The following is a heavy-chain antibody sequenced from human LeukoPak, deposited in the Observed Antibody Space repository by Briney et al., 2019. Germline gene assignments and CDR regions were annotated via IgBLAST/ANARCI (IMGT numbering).Heavy chain of an antibody. CDR2: ISGSGGST. Sequence: GGSLRLSWAASGFTFSSYAMSWVRQAPGKGLEWVSAISGSGGSTYYADSVKGRFTISRDNSKNTLYLQMNSLRAEDTAVYYCAKWSVGYCSSTSCYPCWGQGTLVTVSS. CDR1: GFTFSSYA. V-gene: IGHV3-23*01. J-gene: IGHJ4*02. D-gene: IGHD2-2*01. CDR3: AKWSVGYCSSTSCYPC.